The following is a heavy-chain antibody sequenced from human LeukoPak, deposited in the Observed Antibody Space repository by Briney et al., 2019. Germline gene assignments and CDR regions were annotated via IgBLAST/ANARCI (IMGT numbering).Heavy chain of an antibody. CDR2: VSYDGSSE. Sequence: GGSLRLSCAASGFTFSSYSIHWVRQAPGKGLEWVAVVSYDGSSENYADSVKGRFTISRDNAKNSLYLQMSNLRAEDTAVYFCARGGGLDVWGQGATVTVSS. CDR3: ARGGGLDV. D-gene: IGHD3-16*01. J-gene: IGHJ6*02. CDR1: GFTFSSYS. V-gene: IGHV3-30-3*01.